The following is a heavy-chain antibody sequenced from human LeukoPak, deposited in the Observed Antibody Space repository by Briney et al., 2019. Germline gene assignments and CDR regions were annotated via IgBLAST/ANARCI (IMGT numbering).Heavy chain of an antibody. J-gene: IGHJ4*02. CDR1: GYTFTSYG. V-gene: IGHV1-18*01. Sequence: ASVTVSCKASGYTFTSYGISWVRQAPGQGLEWMGWISAYNGNTNYAQKLQGRVTMTTDTSTSTAYMELRSLRSDDTAVYYCARVSYDILTGYYSPFDYWGQGTLVTVSS. CDR3: ARVSYDILTGYYSPFDY. CDR2: ISAYNGNT. D-gene: IGHD3-9*01.